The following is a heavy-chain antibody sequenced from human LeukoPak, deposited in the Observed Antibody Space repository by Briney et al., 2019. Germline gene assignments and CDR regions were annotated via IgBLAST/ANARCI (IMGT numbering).Heavy chain of an antibody. Sequence: SETLSLTCAVSGVSISSNNWWTWVRQPPGKGLEWIGEIYHSGSTNYNPSLESRVTISVDKSTNRFSLKLSSVTAADTAVYFCARGPTYYFDYWGQGTLVTVSS. CDR2: IYHSGST. CDR1: GVSISSNNW. CDR3: ARGPTYYFDY. V-gene: IGHV4-4*02. J-gene: IGHJ4*02.